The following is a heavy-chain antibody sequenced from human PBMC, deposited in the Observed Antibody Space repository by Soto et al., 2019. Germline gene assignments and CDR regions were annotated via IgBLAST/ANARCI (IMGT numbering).Heavy chain of an antibody. Sequence: SETLSLTCAVSGGSISSGGYSWSWIRQPPGKGLEWIGYIYHSGSTYIYHSGSTYYNPSLNSRVTISVDTSKNQFSLKLSSVTAADTAVYYCARYYLDTGGYSNWFDPWGQGSLGTV. CDR3: ARYYLDTGGYSNWFDP. J-gene: IGHJ5*02. D-gene: IGHD2-8*02. V-gene: IGHV4-30-2*01. CDR1: GGSISSGGYS. CDR2: IYHSGST.